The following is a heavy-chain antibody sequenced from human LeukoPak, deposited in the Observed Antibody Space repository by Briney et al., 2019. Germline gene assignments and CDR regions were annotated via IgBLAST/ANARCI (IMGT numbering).Heavy chain of an antibody. J-gene: IGHJ3*02. CDR1: GFTFSSYT. CDR3: ARGDYSYGSPKRAFDI. D-gene: IGHD5-18*01. V-gene: IGHV3-21*01. CDR2: IRSSSSYI. Sequence: GGSLRLSCAASGFTFSSYTMNWVRQSPGKGLEWVASIRSSSSYIDYADSVKGRFTISRDNAKKSLYLQLNSLRAEDTAVYYCARGDYSYGSPKRAFDIWGQGTMVTVSS.